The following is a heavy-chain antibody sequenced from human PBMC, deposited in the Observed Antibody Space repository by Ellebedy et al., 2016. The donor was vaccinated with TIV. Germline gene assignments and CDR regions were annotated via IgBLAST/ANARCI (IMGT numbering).Heavy chain of an antibody. Sequence: MPSETLSLTCTISGASINNHYCSWIRQPAGGALEWIGRIHSTGSSNYNASLNSRVTMSLDTSKKQCSLKLNSLTAADTAVYYCARGGGWTLLDWGQGILVTVSS. J-gene: IGHJ4*02. V-gene: IGHV4-4*07. CDR3: ARGGGWTLLD. D-gene: IGHD6-19*01. CDR2: IHSTGSS. CDR1: GASINNHY.